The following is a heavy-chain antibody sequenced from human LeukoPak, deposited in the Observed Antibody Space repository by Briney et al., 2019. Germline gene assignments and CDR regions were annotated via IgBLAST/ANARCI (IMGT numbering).Heavy chain of an antibody. V-gene: IGHV3-30*04. CDR1: GFTFSYFA. CDR3: ARDRKAEAGAIDY. Sequence: GGSLRLSCVASGFTFSYFAMHWVRRTPGKGLEWVAVISYDGSNKYYVDSVKGRFTISRDNSKNTMYLQINSLRGDDTAVYYCARDRKAEAGAIDYWGQGTLVTVSP. CDR2: ISYDGSNK. J-gene: IGHJ4*02. D-gene: IGHD6-19*01.